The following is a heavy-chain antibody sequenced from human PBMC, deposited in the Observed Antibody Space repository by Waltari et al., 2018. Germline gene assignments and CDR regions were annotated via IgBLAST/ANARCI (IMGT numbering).Heavy chain of an antibody. CDR1: GFTFSSYS. J-gene: IGHJ3*02. D-gene: IGHD5-12*01. CDR3: ARVKYSGYDSIFDAFDI. V-gene: IGHV3-21*01. Sequence: EVQLVESGGGLVKPGGSLRISCAASGFTFSSYSMNWVSQAPGKGLEWVSSISSSSSYIYYADSVKGRFTISRDNAKNSLYLQMNSLRAEDTAVYYCARVKYSGYDSIFDAFDIWGQGTMVTVSS. CDR2: ISSSSSYI.